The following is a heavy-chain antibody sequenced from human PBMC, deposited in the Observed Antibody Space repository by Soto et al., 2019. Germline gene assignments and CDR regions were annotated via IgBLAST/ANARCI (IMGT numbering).Heavy chain of an antibody. D-gene: IGHD3-3*01. CDR3: ARDHHAWSGYFNYYYYGMDV. V-gene: IGHV1-18*01. CDR1: GYTFTSYG. CDR2: ISAYNGNT. Sequence: ASVKVSCKASGYTFTSYGISWVRQAPGQGLEWMGWISAYNGNTNYAQKLQGRVTMTTDTSTSTAYMELRSLRSDDTAVYYCARDHHAWSGYFNYYYYGMDVWGQGTTVTVSS. J-gene: IGHJ6*02.